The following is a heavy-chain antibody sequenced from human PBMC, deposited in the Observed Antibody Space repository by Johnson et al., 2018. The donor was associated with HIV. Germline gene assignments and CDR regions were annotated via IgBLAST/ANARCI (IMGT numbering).Heavy chain of an antibody. CDR3: ARGSYDFWSGYYTGHDAFDI. CDR1: GFTFSDYY. V-gene: IGHV3-11*04. Sequence: QVQLVESGGGLVKPGGSLRLSCAASGFTFSDYYMSWIRQAPGKGLEWVSYISSSGSTIYYADSGKGRFTISRDNSKNTLYLQMNSLRAEDTAVYYCARGSYDFWSGYYTGHDAFDIWGQGTMVTVSS. D-gene: IGHD3-3*01. CDR2: ISSSGSTI. J-gene: IGHJ3*02.